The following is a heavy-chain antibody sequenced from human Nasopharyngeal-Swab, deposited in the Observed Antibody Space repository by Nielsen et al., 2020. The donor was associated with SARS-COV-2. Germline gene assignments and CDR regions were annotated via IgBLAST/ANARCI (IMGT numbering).Heavy chain of an antibody. CDR2: ISSNGGST. CDR3: VKADRYYDILTGYPLTDYYYYGMDV. Sequence: GGSLRLSCSASGFTFSSYAMHWVRQAPRKGLEYVSAISSNGGSTYYADSVKGRFTISRDNSKNTLYLQMSSLRAEDTAVYYCVKADRYYDILTGYPLTDYYYYGMDVWGQGTTVTVSS. D-gene: IGHD3-9*01. V-gene: IGHV3-64D*06. CDR1: GFTFSSYA. J-gene: IGHJ6*02.